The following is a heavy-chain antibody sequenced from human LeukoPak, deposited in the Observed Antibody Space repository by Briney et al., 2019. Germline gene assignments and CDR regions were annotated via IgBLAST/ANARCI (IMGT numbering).Heavy chain of an antibody. J-gene: IGHJ4*02. CDR3: AGRRVLDASFDY. D-gene: IGHD3-16*01. CDR1: GFTFSSYA. V-gene: IGHV3-23*01. Sequence: PVGSLRLSCAASGFTFSSYAMSWVRQAPGKGLEWVSAISGSGGSTYYADSVKGRFTISRDNSKNTLFLQMNRLRAEDTAVYYCAGRRVLDASFDYWGQGTLVTVSS. CDR2: ISGSGGST.